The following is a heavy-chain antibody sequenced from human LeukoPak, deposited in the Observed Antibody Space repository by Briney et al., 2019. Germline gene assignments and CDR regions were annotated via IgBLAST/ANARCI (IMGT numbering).Heavy chain of an antibody. CDR3: ARELAASAGEGYTDY. J-gene: IGHJ4*02. D-gene: IGHD5-24*01. CDR1: GFTFSSYG. V-gene: IGHV3-30*02. Sequence: GGSLRLSCAASGFTFSSYGMHWVRQAPGKGLEWVAFIRYDGSNKYYADSVKGRFTISRDNSKNTLYLQMNSLRAEDTAVYYCARELAASAGEGYTDYWGQGTLVTVSS. CDR2: IRYDGSNK.